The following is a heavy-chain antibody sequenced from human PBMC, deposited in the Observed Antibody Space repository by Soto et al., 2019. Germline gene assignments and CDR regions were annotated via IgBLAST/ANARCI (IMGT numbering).Heavy chain of an antibody. V-gene: IGHV4-59*01. CDR1: GGSISSYY. Sequence: QVQLQESGPGLVKPSETLSLTCTVSGGSISSYYWSWIRQPPGKGLEWIGYIYYSGSTNYNPSPKSRITISVDTSKNQFSLKLSSVTAADTAVYYCARDLHSGTIFGVDSYGMDVWGQGTTVTVSS. CDR3: ARDLHSGTIFGVDSYGMDV. CDR2: IYYSGST. D-gene: IGHD3-3*01. J-gene: IGHJ6*02.